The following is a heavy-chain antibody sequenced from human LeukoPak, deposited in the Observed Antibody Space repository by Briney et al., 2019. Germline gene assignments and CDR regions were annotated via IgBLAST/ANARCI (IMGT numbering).Heavy chain of an antibody. CDR2: GDTT. V-gene: IGHV3-43D*04. Sequence: GDTTYYADSVKGRFTISRDNSKDSLYLQMDSLRAEDTALYYCAKGGSSGLRAYYYYGIDVWGQGTTVTVSS. J-gene: IGHJ6*02. D-gene: IGHD3-22*01. CDR3: AKGGSSGLRAYYYYGIDV.